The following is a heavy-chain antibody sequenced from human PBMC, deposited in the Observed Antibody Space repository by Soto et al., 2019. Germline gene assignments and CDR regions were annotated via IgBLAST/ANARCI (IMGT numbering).Heavy chain of an antibody. CDR1: GGTFSSYA. D-gene: IGHD6-13*01. J-gene: IGHJ5*02. V-gene: IGHV1-69*13. Sequence: SVKVSCKASGGTFSSYAISWVRQAPGQGLEWMGGIIPIFGTANYAQKFQGRVTITADESTSTAYMELSSLRSEDTAVYYCARGPYSRSFTRWFDPWGQGTLVTVSS. CDR3: ARGPYSRSFTRWFDP. CDR2: IIPIFGTA.